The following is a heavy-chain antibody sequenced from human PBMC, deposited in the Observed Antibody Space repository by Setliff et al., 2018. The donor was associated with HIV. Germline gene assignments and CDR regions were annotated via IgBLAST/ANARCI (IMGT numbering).Heavy chain of an antibody. Sequence: PGGSLRLSCAASGFTFSSYSMNWVRQAPGKGLEWVSSISSSSRSKYYADSVKGRFTISRDNAKSSLYLQMNSLRAEDTAVYYCARQGNWEFDYWGQGALVTVSS. D-gene: IGHD7-27*01. CDR3: ARQGNWEFDY. CDR1: GFTFSSYS. V-gene: IGHV3-21*01. J-gene: IGHJ4*02. CDR2: ISSSSRSK.